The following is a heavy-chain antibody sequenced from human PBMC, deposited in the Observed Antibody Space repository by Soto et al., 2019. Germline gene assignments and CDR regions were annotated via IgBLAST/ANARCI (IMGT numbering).Heavy chain of an antibody. V-gene: IGHV3-48*01. Sequence: EVQLVESGGGLVQPGGSLRLSCAASGFSFSNYGMHWVRRAPGKGLEWISYISSSSSSMYYTDSVKGRFTISRDKAKNSVYLQLNSLRAEDTAVYYCARDPRYCSGGDCYSSYYYYYMDVWGKGTTVTVSS. CDR3: ARDPRYCSGGDCYSSYYYYYMDV. CDR2: ISSSSSSM. J-gene: IGHJ6*03. D-gene: IGHD2-15*01. CDR1: GFSFSNYG.